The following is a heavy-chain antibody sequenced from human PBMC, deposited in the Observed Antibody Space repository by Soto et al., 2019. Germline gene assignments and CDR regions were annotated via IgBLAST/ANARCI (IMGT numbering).Heavy chain of an antibody. CDR1: GFTFSNYA. V-gene: IGHV3-48*02. Sequence: GGSLKLSCAASGFTFSNYAMNWVRRAPGKGLQWVSYINTSGRTTHYADPVKGRFTISRDNARNSLYLQMDSLRDEDTAIYYCARDLGHTNKDCWGQGNLVTVS. J-gene: IGHJ4*02. CDR3: ARDLGHTNKDC. CDR2: INTSGRTT. D-gene: IGHD7-27*01.